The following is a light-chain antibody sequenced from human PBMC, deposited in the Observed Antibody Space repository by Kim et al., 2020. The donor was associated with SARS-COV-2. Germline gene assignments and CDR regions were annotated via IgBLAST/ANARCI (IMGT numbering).Light chain of an antibody. Sequence: AFGQTVRITCQGDSLRSYYARWYQQKPGQAPVLVIYGKNNRPSGIPDRFSGSSSGNTASLTITGAQAEDEADYYCNSRDSSGNHWVFGGGTQLTVL. V-gene: IGLV3-19*01. CDR1: SLRSYY. CDR3: NSRDSSGNHWV. J-gene: IGLJ3*02. CDR2: GKN.